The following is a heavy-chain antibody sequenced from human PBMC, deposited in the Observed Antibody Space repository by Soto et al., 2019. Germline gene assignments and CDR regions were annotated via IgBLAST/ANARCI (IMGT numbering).Heavy chain of an antibody. CDR2: IYYSGST. CDR3: ARNFGNRDYDSSGSNWFDP. D-gene: IGHD3-22*01. CDR1: GGSVSSGSYY. Sequence: SETLSLTCTVSGGSVSSGSYYRSWIRQPPGKGLEWIGYIYYSGSTNYNPSLKSRVTISVDTSKNQFSLKLSSVTAADTAVYYCARNFGNRDYDSSGSNWFDPWGQGTLVTVSS. J-gene: IGHJ5*02. V-gene: IGHV4-61*01.